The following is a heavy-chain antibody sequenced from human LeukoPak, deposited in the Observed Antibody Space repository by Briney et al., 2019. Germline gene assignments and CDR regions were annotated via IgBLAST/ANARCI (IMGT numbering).Heavy chain of an antibody. J-gene: IGHJ4*02. CDR1: GYTFTSYV. Sequence: GASVKVSCEASGYTFTSYVISCVPQAPGQGLERMGWISPNSGGTNYAQKFQGRVTMTRDTSISTAYMELSRLRSDDTAVYYCARRAGAYSHPYDYWGQGTLVTVSS. D-gene: IGHD4/OR15-4a*01. V-gene: IGHV1-2*03. CDR2: ISPNSGGT. CDR3: ARRAGAYSHPYDY.